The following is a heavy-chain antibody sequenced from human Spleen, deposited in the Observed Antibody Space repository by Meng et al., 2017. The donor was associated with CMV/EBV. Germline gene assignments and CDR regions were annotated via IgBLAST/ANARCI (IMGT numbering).Heavy chain of an antibody. Sequence: GESLKISCAASGFTFSYYWMHWVRQAPGKGLVWVSRVNSDGSTTTYADSVKGRFTISGDNAKNTLYLQMNSLRAEDTAVCYCARGSGTHYFDYWGQGTLVTVSS. CDR3: ARGSGTHYFDY. V-gene: IGHV3-74*01. D-gene: IGHD1-26*01. CDR2: VNSDGSTT. J-gene: IGHJ4*02. CDR1: GFTFSYYW.